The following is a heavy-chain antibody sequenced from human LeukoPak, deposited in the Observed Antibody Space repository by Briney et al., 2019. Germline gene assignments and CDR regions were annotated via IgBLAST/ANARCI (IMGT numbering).Heavy chain of an antibody. V-gene: IGHV3-48*01. D-gene: IGHD6-6*01. CDR3: ARYSTSSVDDYYYYMDV. Sequence: GGSLRLSCAASGFTFSSYSVNWVRQAPGKGLEWVSYISSSGSTVYYADSVKGRFTISRDNAKNSLYLQMNSLRAEDTATYYCARYSTSSVDDYYYYMDVWGKGTTVTVSS. CDR1: GFTFSSYS. J-gene: IGHJ6*03. CDR2: ISSSGSTV.